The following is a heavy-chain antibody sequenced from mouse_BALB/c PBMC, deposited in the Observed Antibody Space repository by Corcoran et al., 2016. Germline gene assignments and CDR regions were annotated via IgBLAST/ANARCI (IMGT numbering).Heavy chain of an antibody. Sequence: QIQLVQSGPELKKPGETVKISCKASGYTFTNYGMNWVKQAPGKGLKWMGWINTYTGEPTYADDFKGRFAFSLETSASTAYLQINNLKNEDTATYFCARGYDYAMDYWGQGTSVTVSS. CDR3: ARGYDYAMDY. CDR1: GYTFTNYG. D-gene: IGHD2-2*01. V-gene: IGHV9-3-1*01. J-gene: IGHJ4*01. CDR2: INTYTGEP.